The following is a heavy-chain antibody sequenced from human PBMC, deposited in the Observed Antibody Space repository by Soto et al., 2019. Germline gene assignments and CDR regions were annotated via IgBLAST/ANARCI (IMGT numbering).Heavy chain of an antibody. CDR3: AKDAVTEYYFDY. J-gene: IGHJ4*02. Sequence: PGGSLRLSCAASGFTFDDYAMHWVRHAPGKGLEWVSGISWNSGSIGYADSVKGRFTISRDNAKNSLYLQMNSLRAEDTALYYCAKDAVTEYYFDYWGQGTLVTVSS. V-gene: IGHV3-9*01. D-gene: IGHD4-4*01. CDR1: GFTFDDYA. CDR2: ISWNSGSI.